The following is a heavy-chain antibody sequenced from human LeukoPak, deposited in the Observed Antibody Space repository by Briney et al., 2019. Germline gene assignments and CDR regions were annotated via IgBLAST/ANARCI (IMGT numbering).Heavy chain of an antibody. J-gene: IGHJ4*02. CDR2: ISGSGGTT. CDR3: AKGSYYYDSSGYHYYFDY. Sequence: PGGSLRLSCAASGFTFSSYAMSWVRQAPGKGLEWVSAISGSGGTTYYADSVKGRFTISRDNSKNTLYLRMNSLRAEDTAVYYCAKGSYYYDSSGYHYYFDYWGQGTLVTVSS. D-gene: IGHD3-22*01. CDR1: GFTFSSYA. V-gene: IGHV3-23*01.